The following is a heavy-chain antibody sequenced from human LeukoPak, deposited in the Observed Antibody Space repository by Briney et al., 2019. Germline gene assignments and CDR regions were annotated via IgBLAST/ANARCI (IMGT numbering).Heavy chain of an antibody. V-gene: IGHV4-59*08. CDR3: ARRAYGSGSFFDY. Sequence: AQTLSLTCTVSGGSISSYYWSWIRQPPGKGLEWIGYIYYSGSTNYNPSLKSRVTISVDTSKNQFSLKLSSVTAADTAVYYCARRAYGSGSFFDYWGQGTLVTVSS. CDR2: IYYSGST. CDR1: GGSISSYY. D-gene: IGHD3-10*01. J-gene: IGHJ4*02.